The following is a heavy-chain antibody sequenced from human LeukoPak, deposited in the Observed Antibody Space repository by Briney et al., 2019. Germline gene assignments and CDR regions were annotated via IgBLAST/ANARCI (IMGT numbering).Heavy chain of an antibody. V-gene: IGHV5-51*01. CDR3: ARLGCSNTSCYRNWFDP. J-gene: IGHJ5*02. D-gene: IGHD2-2*01. Sequence: GESLNISCKGSGYSFTSYWIGWVRQMPGKGLEWMGIIYPGDSDTRYSPSFQGQVTISADKSISTAYLQWSSLKASDTAMYYCARLGCSNTSCYRNWFDPWGQGTLVTVSS. CDR1: GYSFTSYW. CDR2: IYPGDSDT.